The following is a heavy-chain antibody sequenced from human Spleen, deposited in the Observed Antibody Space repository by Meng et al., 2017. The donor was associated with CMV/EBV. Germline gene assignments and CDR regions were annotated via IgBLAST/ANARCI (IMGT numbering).Heavy chain of an antibody. J-gene: IGHJ4*02. CDR3: ARDAEGDLWSGGYFDF. V-gene: IGHV3-7*01. CDR2: IKHDGREK. Sequence: GGSLRLSCAASGFTFSSYWMSWVRQAPGKGLEWVANIKHDGREKYYVDSVKGRFTISRDNAKNSLYLQMSSLRPEDAAVYYCARDAEGDLWSGGYFDFWGQGSLVTVSS. D-gene: IGHD3-3*01. CDR1: GFTFSSYW.